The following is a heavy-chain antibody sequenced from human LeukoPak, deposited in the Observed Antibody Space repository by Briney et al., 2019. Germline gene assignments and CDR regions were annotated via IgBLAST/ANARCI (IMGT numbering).Heavy chain of an antibody. CDR3: ARESRVDSSGYYYRAY. CDR2: ITSGSSYT. D-gene: IGHD3-22*01. CDR1: GFTFSDYY. Sequence: GGSLRLSCAASGFTFSDYYMSWIRQAPGKGLEWVSTITSGSSYTNYGDSVKGRFTISRDNAKDSLYLQMNSLRAEDTAVYYCARESRVDSSGYYYRAYWGQGTLVTVSS. J-gene: IGHJ4*02. V-gene: IGHV3-11*06.